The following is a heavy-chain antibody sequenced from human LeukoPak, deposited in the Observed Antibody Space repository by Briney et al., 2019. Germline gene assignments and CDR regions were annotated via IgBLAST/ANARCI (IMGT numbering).Heavy chain of an antibody. CDR3: ASHPPYDYGGNRVVFVDY. V-gene: IGHV5-51*01. J-gene: IGHJ4*02. Sequence: GESLKISCKGSGYSFTSYWIGWVRQMPGKGLEWMGIIYPGDSDTRYSPSFQGQVTMTRDTSISTAYMELSRLRSDDTAVYYCASHPPYDYGGNRVVFVDYWGQGTLVTVSS. D-gene: IGHD4-23*01. CDR2: IYPGDSDT. CDR1: GYSFTSYW.